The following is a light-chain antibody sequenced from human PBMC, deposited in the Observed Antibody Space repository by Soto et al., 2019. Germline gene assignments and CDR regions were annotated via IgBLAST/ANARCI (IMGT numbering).Light chain of an antibody. CDR2: LNNDGSH. CDR3: QTWGTGIQV. Sequence: QPVLTQSPSASASLGASVKLTCTLSSGHSSYAVAWHQKRPEKGPRYLMDLNNDGSHTKGDGIPDRFSGSSSGAERYLIISSLQSEDEADYYCQTWGTGIQVFGGGTKLTVL. CDR1: SGHSSYA. V-gene: IGLV4-69*01. J-gene: IGLJ2*01.